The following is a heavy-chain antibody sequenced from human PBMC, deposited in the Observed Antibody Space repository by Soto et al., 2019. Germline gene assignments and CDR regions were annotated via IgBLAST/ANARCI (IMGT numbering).Heavy chain of an antibody. Sequence: GGSLRLSCVASGFTFSNYEMNWVRQAPGKGLEWVAYISGSGSVIYYADSVQGRFSIYRDNAKNSLHLQMHSLRVEDTALYFCARDSESSGSLGPWGQGTMVTVYS. CDR3: ARDSESSGSLGP. V-gene: IGHV3-48*03. CDR1: GFTFSNYE. D-gene: IGHD6-19*01. J-gene: IGHJ5*02. CDR2: ISGSGSVI.